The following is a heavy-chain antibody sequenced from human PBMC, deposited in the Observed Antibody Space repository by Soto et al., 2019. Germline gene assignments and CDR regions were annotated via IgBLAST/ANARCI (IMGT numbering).Heavy chain of an antibody. J-gene: IGHJ4*02. D-gene: IGHD2-21*02. CDR2: IAPSDSYT. Sequence: LKVSCETSGYSFTNFWISWVRQMPGKVLEGMGRIAPSDSYTNYSPSFQGHVTFSADESINTAYLQWSSMKASDTAMYYCARHRHPDSHFMVVTNMGLDYWAQGTRSTVSS. V-gene: IGHV5-10-1*01. CDR3: ARHRHPDSHFMVVTNMGLDY. CDR1: GYSFTNFW.